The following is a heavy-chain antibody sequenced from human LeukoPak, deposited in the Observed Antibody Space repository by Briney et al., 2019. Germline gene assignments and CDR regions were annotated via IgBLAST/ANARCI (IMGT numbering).Heavy chain of an antibody. D-gene: IGHD5-12*01. J-gene: IGHJ4*02. Sequence: TGGSLRLSCAASGFTVSSNYMSWVRQAPGKGLEWVGSGYYAGSGSHYNPSLKSRVTISVDTSRNRYSLKLHSVTTADTAVYYCVRLWLRWGIDYWGQGSLVTVSS. V-gene: IGHV4-39*01. CDR1: GFTVSSNY. CDR2: GYYAGSGS. CDR3: VRLWLRWGIDY.